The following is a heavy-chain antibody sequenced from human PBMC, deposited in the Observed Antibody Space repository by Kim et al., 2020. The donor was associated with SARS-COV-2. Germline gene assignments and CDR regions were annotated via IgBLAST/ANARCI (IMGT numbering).Heavy chain of an antibody. CDR2: LSTNGGNT. D-gene: IGHD2-21*01. V-gene: IGHV3-23*01. CDR3: AKDRGSSIFFDFDV. Sequence: GGSLRLSCAASGFSFSSYAMSWVRQAPGKGLEWVSSLSTNGGNTYYADSVKGRFTISRDNSRNTLNLQMNSLRADDTAVYYCAKDRGSSIFFDFDVWG. J-gene: IGHJ6*02. CDR1: GFSFSSYA.